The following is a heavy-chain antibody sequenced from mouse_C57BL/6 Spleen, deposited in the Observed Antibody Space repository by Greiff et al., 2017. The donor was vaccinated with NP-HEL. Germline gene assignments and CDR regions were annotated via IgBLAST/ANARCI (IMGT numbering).Heavy chain of an antibody. Sequence: QVQLQQSGAELVMPGASVKLSCKASGYTFTSYWMHWVKQRPGQGLEWIGEIDPSDSYTNYNQKFKGKSTLTVDKSSSTAYMQLSSLTSEDSAVYYCARRDGSSFVYFDYWGQGTTLTVSS. CDR2: IDPSDSYT. V-gene: IGHV1-69*01. CDR1: GYTFTSYW. D-gene: IGHD1-1*01. J-gene: IGHJ2*01. CDR3: ARRDGSSFVYFDY.